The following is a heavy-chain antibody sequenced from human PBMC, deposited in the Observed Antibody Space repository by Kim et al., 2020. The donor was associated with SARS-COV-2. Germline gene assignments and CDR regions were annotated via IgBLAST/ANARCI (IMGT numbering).Heavy chain of an antibody. J-gene: IGHJ6*02. Sequence: GGSLRLSCAASGFTFSSYWMSWVRQAPGKGLEWVANIKQDGSEKYYVDSVKGRFTISRDNAKDSLYLQMNSLRAEDTAVYYCARDTSWAFYYGMDVWGQGTTVTVSS. V-gene: IGHV3-7*03. CDR1: GFTFSSYW. CDR2: IKQDGSEK. CDR3: ARDTSWAFYYGMDV. D-gene: IGHD7-27*01.